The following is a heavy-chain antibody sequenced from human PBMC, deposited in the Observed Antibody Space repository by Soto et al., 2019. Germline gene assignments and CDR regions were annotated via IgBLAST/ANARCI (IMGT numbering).Heavy chain of an antibody. Sequence: SVKVSCKASGGTFSSYAISWVRQAPGQGLEWMGGIIPIFGTANYAQKFQGRVTITADESTSTAYMELSSLRSEDTAVYYCNWNDRYYYYYAMDVWGQGTKVTVSS. CDR3: NWNDRYYYYYAMDV. CDR1: GGTFSSYA. J-gene: IGHJ6*02. D-gene: IGHD1-1*01. V-gene: IGHV1-69*13. CDR2: IIPIFGTA.